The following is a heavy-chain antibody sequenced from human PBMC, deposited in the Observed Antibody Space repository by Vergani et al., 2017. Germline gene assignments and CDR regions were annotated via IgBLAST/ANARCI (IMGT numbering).Heavy chain of an antibody. CDR2: IYWNDDK. J-gene: IGHJ5*02. CDR3: ARLSNHCGDCVGDSRFDP. V-gene: IGHV2-5*01. D-gene: IGHD4-17*01. Sequence: QITLKESGPTLIKPTQNLTLTCTFSGFSLDTGGVGVGWIRQPPGKGLEWVALIYWNDDKRYSSSLKPRLILTKDTSKNQVVLTLTNVVPADTATYYCARLSNHCGDCVGDSRFDPWCEGALMTISS. CDR1: GFSLDTGGVG.